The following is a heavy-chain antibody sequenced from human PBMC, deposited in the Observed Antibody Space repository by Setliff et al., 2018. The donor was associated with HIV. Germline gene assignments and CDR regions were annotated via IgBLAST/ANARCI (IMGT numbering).Heavy chain of an antibody. V-gene: IGHV3-74*01. Sequence: PGGSLRLSCAASGFTFSSYCMHWVRQVPGKGLFWVSRIIIDERSESYADSVKGRFTISRDNAKSTLYLQMSSLRVEDTAVYYCVSGEYDSLYYFDSWGQGTLVTVSS. CDR2: IIIDERSE. CDR3: VSGEYDSLYYFDS. CDR1: GFTFSSYC. D-gene: IGHD3-10*01. J-gene: IGHJ4*02.